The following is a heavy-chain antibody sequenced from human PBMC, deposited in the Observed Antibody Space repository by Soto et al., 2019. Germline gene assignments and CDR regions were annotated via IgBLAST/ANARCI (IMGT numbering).Heavy chain of an antibody. CDR2: ISAYNGNA. CDR1: GYTFTSYD. CDR3: ARSYCGGDCYVKGAFDI. Sequence: ASVKVSCKASGYTFTSYDISGVRQAPGQGLEWMGWISAYNGNANYAQKLQGRVTMTTDTSTSTAYMELRSLRSDDTAVYYCARSYCGGDCYVKGAFDIWGQGTMVTVSS. V-gene: IGHV1-18*01. D-gene: IGHD2-21*01. J-gene: IGHJ3*02.